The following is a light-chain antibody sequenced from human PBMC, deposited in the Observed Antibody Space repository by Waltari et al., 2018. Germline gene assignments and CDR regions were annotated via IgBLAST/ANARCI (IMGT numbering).Light chain of an antibody. J-gene: IGKJ2*01. Sequence: EIVLTQSPAKLTLSAGDRATLACRAGQSVSSYLAWYQQRPGQAPRLHIYDASNRATGIPARFSGSGSGPHFTLTIGCLEPEDFAVYYCQQRSDWTFGQGTQLEIK. V-gene: IGKV3-11*01. CDR2: DAS. CDR3: QQRSDWT. CDR1: QSVSSY.